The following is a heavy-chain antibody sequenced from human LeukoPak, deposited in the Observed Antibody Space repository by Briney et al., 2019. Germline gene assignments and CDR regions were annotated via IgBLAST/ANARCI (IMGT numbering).Heavy chain of an antibody. Sequence: GGSLRLSCAASGFTFSDFEMNWVRQAPGKGLEWISYISSSGSAIYYADSVKGRFTISRDNAKNSLYLQMNSLRAEDTAVYYCARDRGYYGSMDVWGKGTTVTISS. CDR1: GFTFSDFE. V-gene: IGHV3-48*03. J-gene: IGHJ6*04. CDR3: ARDRGYYGSMDV. CDR2: ISSSGSAI. D-gene: IGHD3-10*01.